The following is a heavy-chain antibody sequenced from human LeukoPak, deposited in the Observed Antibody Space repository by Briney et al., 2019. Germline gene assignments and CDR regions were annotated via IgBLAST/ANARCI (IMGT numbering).Heavy chain of an antibody. Sequence: PSETLSLTCSVSGGSMSTYYWSWIQQPPGKGLEWIGYIYDSGSTGYNPSLKSRVTISADTSKNQFSLKLSSVSAADTAIYYCARSRRQTAMYAFDIWGQGTMVTVSS. CDR3: ARSRRQTAMYAFDI. CDR1: GGSMSTYY. J-gene: IGHJ3*02. V-gene: IGHV4-59*01. CDR2: IYDSGST. D-gene: IGHD2-2*01.